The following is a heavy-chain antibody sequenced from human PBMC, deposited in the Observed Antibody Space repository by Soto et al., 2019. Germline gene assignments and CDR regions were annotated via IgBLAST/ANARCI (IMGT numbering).Heavy chain of an antibody. V-gene: IGHV3-33*01. Sequence: QVQLVESGGGVVQPGRSLRLSCAASGFTFSSYGMHWVRQAPGKGLEWVAVIWYDGSNKYYADSVKGRFTISRDNSKNTLYLQMTSLSAEDTAVYYCARSNSITGPFDPWGQGTLVTVSS. CDR1: GFTFSSYG. CDR2: IWYDGSNK. J-gene: IGHJ5*02. D-gene: IGHD3-10*01. CDR3: ARSNSITGPFDP.